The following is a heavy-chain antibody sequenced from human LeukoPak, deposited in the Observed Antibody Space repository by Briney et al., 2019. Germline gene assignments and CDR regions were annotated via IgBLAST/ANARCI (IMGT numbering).Heavy chain of an antibody. V-gene: IGHV3-30*18. CDR3: AKDEMRYFDWLLQAFDY. D-gene: IGHD3-9*01. Sequence: GGPLRLSCAASGFTFSSYGMHWVRQAPGKGLEWVAVILYGGSNKYYPDYVKGRFTISRDNSKNTLYLQMNSLRAEDTAVYYCAKDEMRYFDWLLQAFDYWGQGTLVTVSS. J-gene: IGHJ4*02. CDR2: ILYGGSNK. CDR1: GFTFSSYG.